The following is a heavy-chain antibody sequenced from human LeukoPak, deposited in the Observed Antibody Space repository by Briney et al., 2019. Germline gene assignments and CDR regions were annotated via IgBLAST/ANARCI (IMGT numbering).Heavy chain of an antibody. CDR3: AKSELIAVAGTFHY. CDR1: GFTFSSYV. V-gene: IGHV3-23*01. CDR2: ISGSGDST. D-gene: IGHD6-19*01. J-gene: IGHJ4*02. Sequence: PGGSPRLSCAASGFTFSSYVMSWDRQAPGKGLEWVSAISGSGDSTYYAESVKGRFTISRDNSKNTLYLQMNSLRAEDTAVYYCAKSELIAVAGTFHYWGQGTLVTVSS.